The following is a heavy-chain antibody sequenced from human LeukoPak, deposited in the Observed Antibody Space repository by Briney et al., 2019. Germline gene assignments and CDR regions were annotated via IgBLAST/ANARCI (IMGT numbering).Heavy chain of an antibody. CDR2: IYYSGST. D-gene: IGHD6-13*01. J-gene: IGHJ4*02. CDR1: GGSISSSSYY. Sequence: SETLSLTCTVSGGSISSSSYYWGWIRQPPGKGLEWIGSIYYSGSTYYNPSLKSRVTISVDTSKNRFSLKLSSVTAADTAVYYCARTKYSSRPFDYWGQGTLVTVSP. CDR3: ARTKYSSRPFDY. V-gene: IGHV4-39*01.